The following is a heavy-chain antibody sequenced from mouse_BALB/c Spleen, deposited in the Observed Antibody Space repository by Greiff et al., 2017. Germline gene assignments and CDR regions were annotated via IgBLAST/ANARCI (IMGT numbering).Heavy chain of an antibody. J-gene: IGHJ4*01. CDR3: ARDDDSTTAYYYAMDY. CDR2: ISSGGSYT. V-gene: IGHV5-9-4*01. CDR1: GFTFSSYA. Sequence: EVMLVESGGGLVKPGGSLKLSCAASGFTFSSYAMSWVRQSPEKRLEWVAEISSGGSYTYYPDTVTGRFTISRDNAKNTLYLEMSSLRSEDTAMYYCARDDDSTTAYYYAMDYWGQGTSVTVSS. D-gene: IGHD1-2*01.